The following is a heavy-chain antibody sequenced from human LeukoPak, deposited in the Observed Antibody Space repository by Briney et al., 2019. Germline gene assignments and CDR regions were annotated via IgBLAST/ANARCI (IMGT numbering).Heavy chain of an antibody. V-gene: IGHV3-23*01. J-gene: IGHJ4*02. CDR1: GFTFNNYA. CDR2: ISGSGGST. CDR3: AKDGGTMVRGVIGY. D-gene: IGHD3-10*01. Sequence: PGGSLRLSCAASGFTFNNYALTWVRQAPGKGLEWVSTISGSGGSTYYADSVKGRFTISRDNSKNTLYLQMNSLRAEDTAVYYCAKDGGTMVRGVIGYWGQGTLVTVSS.